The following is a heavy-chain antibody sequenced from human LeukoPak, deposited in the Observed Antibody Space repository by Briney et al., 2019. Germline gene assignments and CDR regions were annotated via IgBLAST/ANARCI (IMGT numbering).Heavy chain of an antibody. V-gene: IGHV1-8*01. CDR1: GYTFTSYD. Sequence: ASVKVSCKASGYTFTSYDINWVRQATGQRPEWMGWMSPNSGDTGYAQKFQDRVTMTRNTSISTAYMELSSLRSDDTAVYYCARAARQGGYSYGLDYWGQGTLVTVSS. J-gene: IGHJ4*02. D-gene: IGHD5-18*01. CDR3: ARAARQGGYSYGLDY. CDR2: MSPNSGDT.